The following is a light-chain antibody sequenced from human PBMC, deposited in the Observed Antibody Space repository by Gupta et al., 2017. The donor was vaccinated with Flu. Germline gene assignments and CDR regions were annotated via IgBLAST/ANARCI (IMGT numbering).Light chain of an antibody. CDR1: SSDVGSYDL. V-gene: IGLV2-23*01. J-gene: IGLJ2*01. Sequence: QSALTQPASVSDSPGQSITLTCSGPSSDVGSYDLVSWFPQHPGKAPKLMIYEGTKRPSGVSNRFTGSKSGNTAYLTISGLQAEDEAHYYCCAYAGSSTLIFGGGTKLTVL. CDR3: CAYAGSSTLI. CDR2: EGT.